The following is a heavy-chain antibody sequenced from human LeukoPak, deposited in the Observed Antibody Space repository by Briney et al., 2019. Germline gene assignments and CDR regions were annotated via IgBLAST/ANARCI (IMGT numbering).Heavy chain of an antibody. J-gene: IGHJ5*02. CDR1: GGSISSYY. CDR3: ARVLRGSWYEDPSWFDP. V-gene: IGHV4-59*01. CDR2: IYYSGST. Sequence: SETLSLTCTVPGGSISSYYWSWIRQPPGKGLEWIGYIYYSGSTNYNPSLKSRVTISVDTSKNQFSLKLSSVTAADTAVYYCARVLRGSWYEDPSWFDPWGQGTLVTVSS. D-gene: IGHD6-13*01.